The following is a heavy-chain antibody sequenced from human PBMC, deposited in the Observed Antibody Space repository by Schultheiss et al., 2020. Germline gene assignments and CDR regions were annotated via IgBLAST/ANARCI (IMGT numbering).Heavy chain of an antibody. CDR2: ISLNSGSI. Sequence: GGSLRLSCAASGFTFDDYAMHWVRQAPGKGLEWVSGISLNSGSIGYADSVKGRFTISRDNAKNSLYLQMNSLRAEDTALYYCVKDGYCSSNRCSGGVYGMDVWGQGTTVTVSS. CDR3: VKDGYCSSNRCSGGVYGMDV. CDR1: GFTFDDYA. J-gene: IGHJ6*02. V-gene: IGHV3-9*01. D-gene: IGHD2-2*01.